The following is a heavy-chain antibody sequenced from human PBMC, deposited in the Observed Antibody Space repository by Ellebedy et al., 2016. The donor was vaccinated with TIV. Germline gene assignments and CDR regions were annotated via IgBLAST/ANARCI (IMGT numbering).Heavy chain of an antibody. CDR1: GASISTSSYY. CDR2: IYYSWNN. D-gene: IGHD6-13*01. J-gene: IGHJ4*02. CDR3: ARHSQPAPGDY. Sequence: MPSETLSLTCTVSGASISTSSYYWGWIRQPPGKGLEWLGSIYYSWNNYYNPSLKSRVTISRDTSKNQFSLKLTSVTAADTALYYCARHSQPAPGDYWGQGTLVTVSS. V-gene: IGHV4-39*01.